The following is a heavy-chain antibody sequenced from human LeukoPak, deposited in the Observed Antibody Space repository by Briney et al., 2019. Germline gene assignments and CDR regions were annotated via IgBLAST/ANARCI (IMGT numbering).Heavy chain of an antibody. D-gene: IGHD4-11*01. CDR3: AKDQIEIYSSYYYYGMDV. V-gene: IGHV3-30*18. CDR2: ISYDGSNK. J-gene: IGHJ6*02. CDR1: GFTFSSYG. Sequence: PGGSLRLSCAASGFTFSSYGMHWVRQAPGKGLEWVAVISYDGSNKYYAGSVKGRFTISRDNSKNTLYLQMNSLRAEDTAVYYCAKDQIEIYSSYYYYGMDVWGQGTTVTVSS.